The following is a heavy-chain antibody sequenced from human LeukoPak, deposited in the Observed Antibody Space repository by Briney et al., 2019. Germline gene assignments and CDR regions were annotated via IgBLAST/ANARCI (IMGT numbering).Heavy chain of an antibody. Sequence: SETLSLTCTVSGASVRSARYYWNWIRQPPGKGLEWIGSLYYSEKTNYNPSLKSRVTISVDMSGNQFSLTVSSVTAADTAVYYCARDLEFSTSAWGQGTLVT. J-gene: IGHJ4*02. CDR3: ARDLEFSTSA. CDR1: GASVRSARYY. D-gene: IGHD2-2*01. CDR2: LYYSEKT. V-gene: IGHV4-61*01.